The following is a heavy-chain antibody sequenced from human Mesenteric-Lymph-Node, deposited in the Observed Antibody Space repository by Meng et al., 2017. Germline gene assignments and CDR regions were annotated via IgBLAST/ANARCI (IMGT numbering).Heavy chain of an antibody. CDR3: ARGLDWAKTGIF. D-gene: IGHD3-9*01. CDR2: IHPSGTA. J-gene: IGHJ4*02. CDR1: GGSLSDDY. V-gene: IGHV4-34*01. Sequence: QVQVSQWGARLLKASEALSLTCAVHGGSLSDDYLTWIRQSPGKGLEWIGEIHPSGTANYSPSLQSRVIITRDTSKNQFSLTLSSVTAADTAVYYCARGLDWAKTGIFWGQGTLVTVSS.